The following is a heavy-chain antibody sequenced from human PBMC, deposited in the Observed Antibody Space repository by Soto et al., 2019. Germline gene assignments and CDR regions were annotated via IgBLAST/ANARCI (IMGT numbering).Heavy chain of an antibody. CDR2: IAYDGSNN. CDR1: GFTFSHYG. Sequence: ESGGGVVPPGRSLRLSCETSGFTFSHYGMHWVRQAPGKGLEWVALIAYDGSNNYYADSVKGRFAISRDNSKNTLYLQMNRLRAEDTAVYYCAKDLATVSTDYYYYAMDVWGLGTTVTVSS. CDR3: AKDLATVSTDYYYYAMDV. J-gene: IGHJ6*02. V-gene: IGHV3-30*18. D-gene: IGHD4-4*01.